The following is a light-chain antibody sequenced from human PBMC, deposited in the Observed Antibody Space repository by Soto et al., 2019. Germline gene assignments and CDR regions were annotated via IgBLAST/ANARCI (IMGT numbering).Light chain of an antibody. CDR3: QQYGRTSWT. Sequence: EIVLTQSPGTLSFSPGEGATLSCRASQSVSTNFFAWYQQKPGQAPRLLIYGASTRATGIPDRFSGSGSGTDFTLTISRLEPEDFAVYYCQQYGRTSWTFGQGTKVEIK. V-gene: IGKV3-20*01. CDR2: GAS. J-gene: IGKJ1*01. CDR1: QSVSTNF.